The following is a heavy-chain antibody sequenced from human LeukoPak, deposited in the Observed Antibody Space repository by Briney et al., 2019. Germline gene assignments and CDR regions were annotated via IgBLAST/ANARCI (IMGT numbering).Heavy chain of an antibody. Sequence: GGSLRLSCSASGLTFSSYGMHWVRQAPGKGLEWVAFIRYDGSNKYYADSVKGRFTISRDNSKNTLYLQMNSLRAVDTAVYYCAEDLELGIDYWGQGTLVTVSS. CDR2: IRYDGSNK. D-gene: IGHD7-27*01. CDR3: AEDLELGIDY. CDR1: GLTFSSYG. V-gene: IGHV3-30*02. J-gene: IGHJ4*02.